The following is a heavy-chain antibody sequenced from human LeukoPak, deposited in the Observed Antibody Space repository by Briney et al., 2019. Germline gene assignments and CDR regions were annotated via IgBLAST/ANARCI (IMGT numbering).Heavy chain of an antibody. V-gene: IGHV3-66*01. D-gene: IGHD3-22*01. CDR1: GFTISSNY. CDR3: ARGGPIRDYETYRIVDY. CDR2: LYSGGST. J-gene: IGHJ4*02. Sequence: PGVSLRLSCAASGFTISSNYMIWVRQAPGKGLQWVSILYSGGSTYYADSVKVRFTISRDNSKNILYLQTNSLRVEDTAVYYCARGGPIRDYETYRIVDYWGQGTLVTLT.